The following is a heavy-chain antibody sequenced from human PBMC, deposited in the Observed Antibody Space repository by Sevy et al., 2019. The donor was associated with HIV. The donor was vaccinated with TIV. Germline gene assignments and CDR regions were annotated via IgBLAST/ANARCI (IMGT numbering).Heavy chain of an antibody. V-gene: IGHV1-24*01. CDR3: ATTKDYYDSSGYPFDY. J-gene: IGHJ4*02. Sequence: ASVKVSCKVSGYTLTELSMHWVRQAPGKGLEWVGTFDPEDGKRIYAQKFKGRLTMTEDTSTETAYMALNSLRSDDTAVYYCATTKDYYDSSGYPFDYWGQGTQVTVSS. CDR1: GYTLTELS. CDR2: FDPEDGKR. D-gene: IGHD3-22*01.